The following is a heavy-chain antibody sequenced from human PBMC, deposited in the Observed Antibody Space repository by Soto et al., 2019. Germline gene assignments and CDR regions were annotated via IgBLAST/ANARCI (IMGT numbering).Heavy chain of an antibody. V-gene: IGHV1-69*12. J-gene: IGHJ3*02. CDR3: ARDGRGREAFDI. D-gene: IGHD2-15*01. CDR1: GGTFSSYA. Sequence: QVQLVQSGAEVKKPGSSVKVSCKASGGTFSSYAISWVRQAPGQGLEWMGGIIPIFGTANYAQKFQGRVTITADASTSTAYMELSRLSSEDTAVYYCARDGRGREAFDIWGQGTMVTVSS. CDR2: IIPIFGTA.